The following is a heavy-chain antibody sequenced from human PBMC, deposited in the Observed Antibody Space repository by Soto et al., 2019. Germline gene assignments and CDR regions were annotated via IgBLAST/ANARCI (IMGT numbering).Heavy chain of an antibody. J-gene: IGHJ4*02. Sequence: PGGSLRLSCAASGFTFSSYAMSWVRQAPGKGLEWVSAISGSGGRTYYADSVKGRFTISRDNSKNTLYLQMNSLRAEDTAVYYCAKNTNGDYVSHFDYWGQGTLVTVSS. CDR1: GFTFSSYA. V-gene: IGHV3-23*01. CDR2: ISGSGGRT. CDR3: AKNTNGDYVSHFDY. D-gene: IGHD4-17*01.